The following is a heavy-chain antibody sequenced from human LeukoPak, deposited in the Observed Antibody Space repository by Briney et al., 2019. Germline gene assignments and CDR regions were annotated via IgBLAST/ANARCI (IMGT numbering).Heavy chain of an antibody. D-gene: IGHD3-10*01. Sequence: EASVKVSCKTSGDTFTSYDINWVRQATGQGLEWMGWMNPRSGNTIYTQKFQGRVAMTRDTSTSTAYMELGSLRSEDTAVYYCARGGTLVQGVTILYGMDVWGQGTTVTVSS. CDR3: ARGGTLVQGVTILYGMDV. J-gene: IGHJ6*02. CDR2: MNPRSGNT. CDR1: GDTFTSYD. V-gene: IGHV1-8*01.